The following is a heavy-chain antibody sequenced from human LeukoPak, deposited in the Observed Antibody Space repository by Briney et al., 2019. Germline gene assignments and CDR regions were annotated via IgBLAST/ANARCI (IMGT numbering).Heavy chain of an antibody. CDR3: ARSNYGTYDY. D-gene: IGHD1-26*01. V-gene: IGHV3-7*01. CDR1: GFTFGRHW. J-gene: IGHJ4*02. Sequence: GGSLRLSCAASGFTFGRHWMNGVRQAPGKGLEWVASITPDGRDRYYVDSVKGRFTVSRDNAKNSLYLQMISLRGEDTAVYFCARSNYGTYDYWGQGALVTVSS. CDR2: ITPDGRDR.